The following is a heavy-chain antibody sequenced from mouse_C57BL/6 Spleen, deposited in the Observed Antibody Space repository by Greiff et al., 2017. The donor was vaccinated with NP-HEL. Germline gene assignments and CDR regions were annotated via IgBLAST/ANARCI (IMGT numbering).Heavy chain of an antibody. V-gene: IGHV1-80*01. CDR3: ARGYYYGSSYDD. J-gene: IGHJ2*01. CDR1: GYAFSSYW. CDR2: IYPGDGDT. Sequence: QVQLQQSGAELVKPGASVKISCKASGYAFSSYWMNWVKQRPGKGLEWIGQIYPGDGDTNYNGKFKGKATLTADKSSSTAYMQLSSLTSEDSAVYFCARGYYYGSSYDDWGQGTTLTVSS. D-gene: IGHD1-1*01.